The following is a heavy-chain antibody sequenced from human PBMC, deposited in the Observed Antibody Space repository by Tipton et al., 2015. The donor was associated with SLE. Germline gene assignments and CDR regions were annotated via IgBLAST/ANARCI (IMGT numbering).Heavy chain of an antibody. J-gene: IGHJ4*02. CDR3: ARLGYGDSY. V-gene: IGHV3-30*07. Sequence: FTISRDNSKSTLYLQMNSLRAEDTAVYYCARLGYGDSYWGQGTLVTVSS. D-gene: IGHD4-17*01.